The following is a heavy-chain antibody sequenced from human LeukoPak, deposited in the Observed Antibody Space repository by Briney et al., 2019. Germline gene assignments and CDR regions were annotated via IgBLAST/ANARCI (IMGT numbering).Heavy chain of an antibody. D-gene: IGHD6-19*01. J-gene: IGHJ3*02. CDR1: GGTFSSYA. Sequence: RASVKVSCKASGGTFSSYAISWVRRAPGQGLEWMGGIIPIFGTANYAQKFQGRVTITTDESTSTAYMELSSLRSEDTAVYYCAREAGTGIAVPDAFDIWGQGTMVTVSS. CDR2: IIPIFGTA. V-gene: IGHV1-69*05. CDR3: AREAGTGIAVPDAFDI.